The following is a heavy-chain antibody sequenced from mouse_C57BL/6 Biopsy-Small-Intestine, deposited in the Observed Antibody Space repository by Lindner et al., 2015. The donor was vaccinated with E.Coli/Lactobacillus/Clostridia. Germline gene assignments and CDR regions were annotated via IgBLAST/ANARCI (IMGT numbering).Heavy chain of an antibody. CDR2: IRTKSNKYAT. J-gene: IGHJ3*01. CDR1: GFTFNTYG. Sequence: VQLQESGGRLVQPKGSLKLSCAASGFTFNTYGMYWIRQAPGKGSEWVARIRTKSNKYATYYAESVKDRFTISRDDSQNMLYLQMNNLKAEDTAMYYCVGQFAYWGQGTLVTVSA. CDR3: VGQFAY. V-gene: IGHV10-1*02.